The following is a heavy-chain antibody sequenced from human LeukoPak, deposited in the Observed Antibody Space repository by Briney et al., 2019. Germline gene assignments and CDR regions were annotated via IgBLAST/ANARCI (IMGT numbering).Heavy chain of an antibody. Sequence: ASVNVSCKASGGTFSSYAISWVRQAPGQGLEWMGGIIPIFGTANYAQKFQGGVTITADESTSTAYMELSSLRSEDTAVYYCATPAPTIFGVVAYYYGMDVWGQGTTVAVSS. V-gene: IGHV1-69*13. J-gene: IGHJ6*02. CDR2: IIPIFGTA. CDR1: GGTFSSYA. CDR3: ATPAPTIFGVVAYYYGMDV. D-gene: IGHD3-3*01.